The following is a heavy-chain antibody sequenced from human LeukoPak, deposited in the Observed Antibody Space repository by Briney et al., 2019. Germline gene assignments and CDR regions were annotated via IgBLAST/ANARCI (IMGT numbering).Heavy chain of an antibody. CDR1: GASISSYY. CDR3: VSQLGGTTFH. D-gene: IGHD1/OR15-1a*01. J-gene: IGHJ4*02. Sequence: SETLSLTCTVSGASISSYYWSWIRQPPGKGLEWIGYVYYNGITNYNPSLKSRVSISLDTSKNQFSLRLNSVTAAETAVYYCVSQLGGTTFHWGQGTLVTVSS. CDR2: VYYNGIT. V-gene: IGHV4-59*01.